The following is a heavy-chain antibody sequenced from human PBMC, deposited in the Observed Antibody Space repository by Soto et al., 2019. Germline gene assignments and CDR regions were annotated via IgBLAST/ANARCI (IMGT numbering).Heavy chain of an antibody. Sequence: QVQLVESGGGVVQPGRSLRLSCAASGFTFSSYGMHWVRQAPGKGLEWVAVISYDGSNKYYADSVKGRFTISRDNSKNTLYLQMNSLRAEDTAVYYCAKARGLYWGNYFDYWGQGTLVTVSS. V-gene: IGHV3-30*18. CDR3: AKARGLYWGNYFDY. CDR2: ISYDGSNK. CDR1: GFTFSSYG. J-gene: IGHJ4*02. D-gene: IGHD3-16*01.